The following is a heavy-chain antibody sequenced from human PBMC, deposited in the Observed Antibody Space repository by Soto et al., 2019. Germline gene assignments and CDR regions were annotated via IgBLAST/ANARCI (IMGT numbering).Heavy chain of an antibody. CDR3: ASGTTSGSYSQILRRFEY. J-gene: IGHJ4*02. D-gene: IGHD1-26*01. CDR2: IIPIFGTA. CDR1: GGTFSSYA. Sequence: GASVKVSCKASGGTFSSYAISWVRQAPGQGLEWMGGIIPIFGTANYAQKFQGRVTITADESTSTAYMELSSLRSEDTAVYYCASGTTSGSYSQILRRFEYWGQGTLVTVSS. V-gene: IGHV1-69*13.